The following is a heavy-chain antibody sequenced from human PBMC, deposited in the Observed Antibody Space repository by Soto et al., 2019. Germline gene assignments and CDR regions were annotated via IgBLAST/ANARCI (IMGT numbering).Heavy chain of an antibody. V-gene: IGHV3-23*01. CDR1: GFTFSSYA. CDR3: AKSWIGGDSYGRRDANDY. CDR2: ISGSGGST. Sequence: GGSLRLSCAASGFTFSSYAMSWVRQAPGKGLEWVSAISGSGGSTYYADSVKGRFTISRDNSKNTLYLQMNSLRAEDTAVYYCAKSWIGGDSYGRRDANDYWGQGTLVTVSS. J-gene: IGHJ4*02. D-gene: IGHD5-18*01.